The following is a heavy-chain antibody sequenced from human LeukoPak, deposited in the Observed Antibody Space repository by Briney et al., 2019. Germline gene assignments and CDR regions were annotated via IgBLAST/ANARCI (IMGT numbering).Heavy chain of an antibody. V-gene: IGHV4-38-2*01. Sequence: SETLSLTCAVSGYSISSGYYWGWIRQPPGKGLERIGSMYHSGSTYYNPSLKSRVTISVDTSKNQFSLKLSSVTAADTAVYYCARNGGRQQQLDYWGQGTLVTVSS. CDR1: GYSISSGYY. CDR2: MYHSGST. D-gene: IGHD6-13*01. CDR3: ARNGGRQQQLDY. J-gene: IGHJ4*02.